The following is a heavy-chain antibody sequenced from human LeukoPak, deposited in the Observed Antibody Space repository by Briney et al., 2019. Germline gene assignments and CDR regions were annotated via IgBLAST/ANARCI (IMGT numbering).Heavy chain of an antibody. Sequence: ASVKVSCKASGGTFSSYAISWVRQAPGQGLEWMGGIIPIFGTANYAQKFQGRVTITADESTSTAYMELSSLRSEDTAVYYCARAKESYYYMDVWGKGTTVTISS. D-gene: IGHD3-10*01. J-gene: IGHJ6*03. CDR1: GGTFSSYA. CDR3: ARAKESYYYMDV. CDR2: IIPIFGTA. V-gene: IGHV1-69*01.